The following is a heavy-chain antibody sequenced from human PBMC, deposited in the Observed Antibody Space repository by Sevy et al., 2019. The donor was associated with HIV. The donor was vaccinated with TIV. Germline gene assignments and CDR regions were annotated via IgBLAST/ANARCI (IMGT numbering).Heavy chain of an antibody. CDR2: ISSSGDHI. V-gene: IGHV3-21*01. CDR3: ASFSGSY. Sequence: GGSLRLSCAASGFTFNAYSMNWVRQAPGKGLEWVSSISSSGDHIYYADSVKGRFTVSRVNAKNSLYLQINSLRVEDTAVYYCASFSGSYWGQGTLVTVS. D-gene: IGHD1-26*01. J-gene: IGHJ4*02. CDR1: GFTFNAYS.